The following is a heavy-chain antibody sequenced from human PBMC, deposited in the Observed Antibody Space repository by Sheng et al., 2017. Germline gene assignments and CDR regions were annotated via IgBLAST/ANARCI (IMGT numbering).Heavy chain of an antibody. V-gene: IGHV1-69*04. CDR2: IIPILGIA. CDR3: ARDPPLGYCSSTSCYTTYMDV. CDR1: GGTFSSYA. Sequence: QVQLVQSGAEVKKPGSSVKVSCKASGGTFSSYAISWVRQAPGQGLEWMGGIIPILGIANYAQKFQGRVTITADKSTSTAYMELSSLRSEDTAVYYCARDPPLGYCSSTSCYTTYMDVWGKGTTVTVSS. J-gene: IGHJ6*03. D-gene: IGHD2-2*02.